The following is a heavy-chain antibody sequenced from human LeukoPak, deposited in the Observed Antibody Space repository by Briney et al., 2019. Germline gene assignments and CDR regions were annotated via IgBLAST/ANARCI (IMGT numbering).Heavy chain of an antibody. J-gene: IGHJ3*01. CDR1: GYSFGSDW. V-gene: IGHV5-51*01. CDR2: IYPDDSET. Sequence: GESLKISCKGSGYSFGSDWIGWVRQMPGKGVEWRGIIYPDDSETRYSTSFEAQVTLSADKSLNNAYLQWNKLKASDTAIYYCARKSSPPGTYLADAAFDFWGQGTMVIVSS. D-gene: IGHD3-10*01. CDR3: ARKSSPPGTYLADAAFDF.